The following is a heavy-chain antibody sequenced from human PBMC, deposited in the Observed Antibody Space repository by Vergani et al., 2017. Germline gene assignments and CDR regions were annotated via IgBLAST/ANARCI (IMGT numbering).Heavy chain of an antibody. Sequence: QVQLVESGGGVFQPGGSLRLSCGAPGFTFSNYGLHWFRQAPGRGLEWVTFIRYAGSNTYDADSVKGRFTISGDNSKNTLFLQMNSLRPEETAVYYCARDTVTGSRYFDYWGQGTLVTVSS. CDR1: GFTFSNYG. CDR3: ARDTVTGSRYFDY. CDR2: IRYAGSNT. V-gene: IGHV3-30*02. D-gene: IGHD6-19*01. J-gene: IGHJ4*02.